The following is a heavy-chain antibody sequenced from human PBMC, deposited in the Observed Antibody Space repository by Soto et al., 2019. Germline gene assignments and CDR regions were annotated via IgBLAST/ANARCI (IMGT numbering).Heavy chain of an antibody. D-gene: IGHD3-22*01. V-gene: IGHV1-18*01. J-gene: IGHJ1*01. CDR1: GYTFTSYG. CDR2: ISAYNGNT. Sequence: QVQLVQSGAEVKKPGASVKVSCKASGYTFTSYGISWVRQAPGQGLEWMGWISAYNGNTNYAQKSQGRVTMTTDTSTSTAYMELRSLRSDDTAVYYCARAVDYYDSSGYYTHEYFQHWGQGTLVTVSS. CDR3: ARAVDYYDSSGYYTHEYFQH.